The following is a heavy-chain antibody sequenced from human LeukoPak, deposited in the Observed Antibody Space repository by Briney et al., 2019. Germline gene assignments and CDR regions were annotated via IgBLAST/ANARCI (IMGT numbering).Heavy chain of an antibody. V-gene: IGHV1-2*02. D-gene: IGHD3-10*01. Sequence: ASVKVSCKASGYTFTSYYMHWVRQAPGQGLEWMGWINPNSGGTNYAQKFQGRVTMTRDTSISTAYMELSRLRSDDTAVYYCASTSGYGLSWFDPWGQGTLVTVSS. CDR2: INPNSGGT. J-gene: IGHJ5*02. CDR1: GYTFTSYY. CDR3: ASTSGYGLSWFDP.